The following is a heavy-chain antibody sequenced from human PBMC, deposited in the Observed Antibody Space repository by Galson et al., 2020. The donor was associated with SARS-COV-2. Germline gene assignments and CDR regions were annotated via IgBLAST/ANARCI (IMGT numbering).Heavy chain of an antibody. V-gene: IGHV7-4-1*02. J-gene: IGHJ1*01. CDR1: GYRFTKYA. CDR3: ARVFTGAATGVEYFQH. CDR2: IDTNPGNP. Sequence: ASVKVSCKASGYRFTKYALNWVRQAPGQGLEWMGWIDTNPGNPTYAQGFTGRFVFSLDTSVSTAYLQISSLKAEDTAVYYCARVFTGAATGVEYFQHWGQGTLVTVSS. D-gene: IGHD1-26*01.